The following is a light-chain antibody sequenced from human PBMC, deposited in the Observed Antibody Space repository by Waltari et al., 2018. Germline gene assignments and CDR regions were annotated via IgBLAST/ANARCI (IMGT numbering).Light chain of an antibody. J-gene: IGLJ1*01. Sequence: QSALTQPASVSGSPGTPITISCPGTSCDVGGYNYVSWYQQHPGKAPKLMIYDVSKRPSGVSNRFSGSKSGNTASLTISGLQAEDEADYYCSSYTSSSTLVFGTGTKVTVL. CDR3: SSYTSSSTLV. CDR2: DVS. V-gene: IGLV2-14*01. CDR1: SCDVGGYNY.